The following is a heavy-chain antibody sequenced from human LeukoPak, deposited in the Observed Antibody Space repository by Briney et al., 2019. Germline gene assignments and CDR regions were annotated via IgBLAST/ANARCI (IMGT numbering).Heavy chain of an antibody. CDR1: GYTFTGYY. V-gene: IGHV1-2*02. CDR2: INPNSGGT. Sequence: ASVKVSCKASGYTFTGYYMHWVRQAPGQGLEWMGWINPNSGGTNYAQKFQGRVTMTRDTSTSTAYMELSRLRSDDTAVYYCARYPRYYYDSSGYYYFWPPFDYWGQGTLVTVSS. CDR3: ARYPRYYYDSSGYYYFWPPFDY. D-gene: IGHD3-22*01. J-gene: IGHJ4*02.